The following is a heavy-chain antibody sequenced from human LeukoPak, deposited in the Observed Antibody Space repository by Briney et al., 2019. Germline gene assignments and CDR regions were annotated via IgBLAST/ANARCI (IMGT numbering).Heavy chain of an antibody. Sequence: PSETLSLTCTVSGYSISSGYYWGWIRQPPGKGLEWIGSIYHSGSTYYNPSLKSRVTISVDTSKNQFSLKLSSVTAADTAVYYCVLGLLWFGEPNGDEMGYFDYWGQGTLVTVSS. CDR3: VLGLLWFGEPNGDEMGYFDY. CDR2: IYHSGST. J-gene: IGHJ4*02. V-gene: IGHV4-38-2*02. D-gene: IGHD3-10*01. CDR1: GYSISSGYY.